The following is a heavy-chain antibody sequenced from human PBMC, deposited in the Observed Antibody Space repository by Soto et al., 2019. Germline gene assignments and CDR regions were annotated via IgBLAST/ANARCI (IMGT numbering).Heavy chain of an antibody. Sequence: QVQLVQSGAEVKKPGSSVKVSCKASGGTFSPYTINWVRQAPGQGLEWMGRIIPFHGVTNYAQKFQARVTITADKSTSTAYRELSVLRFEDTAMYYCTRDWEITVSTWSFGGFWGRGTLVTVSS. CDR3: TRDWEITVSTWSFGGF. D-gene: IGHD3-10*01. CDR2: IIPFHGVT. V-gene: IGHV1-69*08. CDR1: GGTFSPYT. J-gene: IGHJ4*02.